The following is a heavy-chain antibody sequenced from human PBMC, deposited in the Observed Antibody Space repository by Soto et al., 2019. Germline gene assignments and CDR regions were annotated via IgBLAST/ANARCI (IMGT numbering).Heavy chain of an antibody. D-gene: IGHD6-19*01. CDR3: ARDIVSSGWYLGTFDY. V-gene: IGHV1-18*01. Sequence: ASVKVSCKASGYTFTNYGISWVRQAPGQGLEWMGWISAYNGNTNYAQKLQGRVTMTTDTSTSTAYMELRSLRSDDTAVYYCARDIVSSGWYLGTFDYWGQGTLVTVSS. CDR2: ISAYNGNT. CDR1: GYTFTNYG. J-gene: IGHJ4*02.